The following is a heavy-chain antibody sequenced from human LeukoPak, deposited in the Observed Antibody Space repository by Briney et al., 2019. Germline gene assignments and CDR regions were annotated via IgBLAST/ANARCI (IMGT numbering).Heavy chain of an antibody. J-gene: IGHJ4*02. D-gene: IGHD1-1*01. Sequence: SETLSLTCAVSGDSISSAHWGSWVRQPPGKGLEWIAEIFHSGFPNYNPSLDSRVTISVDKSKNQFSLTSSSVTAADTAVYYCARSDDRYFDCWGQGTLVTVSS. CDR3: ARSDDRYFDC. V-gene: IGHV4-4*02. CDR1: GDSISSAHW. CDR2: IFHSGFP.